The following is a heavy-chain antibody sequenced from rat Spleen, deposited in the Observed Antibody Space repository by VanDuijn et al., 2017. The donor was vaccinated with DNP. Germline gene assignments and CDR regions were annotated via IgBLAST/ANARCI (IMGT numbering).Heavy chain of an antibody. CDR1: GFTFSDYY. V-gene: IGHV5-22*01. Sequence: EVQLVESGGGLVQPGRSLKLSCAASGFTFSDYYMAWVRQAPKKGLEWVAYISYEGSRTYYRDSVKGRFTISRDNAKNTLYLQLNSLGSEDTATYYCARRFRDTRAMDAWGQGISVTVSS. J-gene: IGHJ4*01. CDR3: ARRFRDTRAMDA. D-gene: IGHD4-3*01. CDR2: ISYEGSRT.